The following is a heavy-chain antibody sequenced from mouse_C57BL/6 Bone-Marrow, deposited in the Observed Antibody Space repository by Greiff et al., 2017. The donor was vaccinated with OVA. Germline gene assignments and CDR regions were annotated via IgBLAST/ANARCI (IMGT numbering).Heavy chain of an antibody. Sequence: VQLQQPGAELVRPGTSVKLSCKASGYTFTSYWMHWVKQRPGQGLEWIGVIDPSDSYTNYNQKFKGKATLTVDTSSSTAYMQLSSLTSEDSAVYYCARKGDDWGKGTTLTVSS. V-gene: IGHV1-59*01. CDR3: ARKGDD. J-gene: IGHJ2*01. CDR1: GYTFTSYW. CDR2: IDPSDSYT.